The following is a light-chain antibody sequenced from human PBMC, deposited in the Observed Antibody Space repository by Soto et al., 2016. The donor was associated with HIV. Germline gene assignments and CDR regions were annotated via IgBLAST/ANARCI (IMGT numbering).Light chain of an antibody. CDR3: QVWDSSGDYVV. CDR1: NFGGES. V-gene: IGLV3-21*03. Sequence: SYELTQPPSVSVAPGKTARITCEGNNFGGESVHWFQQKAGQVPVVVVYDDTDRPSGIPERFSGSNSGTTATLTISRVEAGDEADYYCQVWDSSGDYVVFGGGTKVTVL. J-gene: IGLJ2*01. CDR2: DDT.